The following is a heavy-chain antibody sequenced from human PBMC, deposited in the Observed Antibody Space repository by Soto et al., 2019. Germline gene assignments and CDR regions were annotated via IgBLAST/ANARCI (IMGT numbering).Heavy chain of an antibody. J-gene: IGHJ4*02. V-gene: IGHV3-21*01. CDR1: GFTFSSYS. Sequence: GGSLRLSCAASGFTFSSYSMNWVRQAPGKGLEWVSSISSSSSYIYYADSVKGRFTISRDNAKNSLYLQMNSLRAEDTAVYYCARADYLNGSGSYYNGYWGQGTLVTVSS. CDR2: ISSSSSYI. D-gene: IGHD3-10*01. CDR3: ARADYLNGSGSYYNGY.